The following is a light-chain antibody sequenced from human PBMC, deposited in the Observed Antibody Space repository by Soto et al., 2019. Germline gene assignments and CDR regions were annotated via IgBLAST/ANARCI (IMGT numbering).Light chain of an antibody. Sequence: QSVLTQPASVSGSPGQSITISCTGTSSDVGGYNYVSWYQQHPGKAPKLMIYEVSNRPSGVSNRFSGSKSGNTASLTISGLQAEDEADYYRSSYTSSSTVFGGGTQLTVL. V-gene: IGLV2-14*01. CDR3: SSYTSSSTV. J-gene: IGLJ7*01. CDR2: EVS. CDR1: SSDVGGYNY.